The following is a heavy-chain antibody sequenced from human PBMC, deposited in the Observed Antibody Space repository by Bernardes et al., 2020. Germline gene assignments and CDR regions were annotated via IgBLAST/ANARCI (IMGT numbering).Heavy chain of an antibody. CDR3: VRDKTDGVLDFDY. J-gene: IGHJ4*02. V-gene: IGHV3-74*01. D-gene: IGHD2-21*02. CDR1: GFTFRTYW. CDR2: INPDGSFT. Sequence: SCASSGFTFRTYWMHWVQKGPGKGPVWVYRINPDGSFTIYTDSVKGRFTISRDNAKSALYLQMNSLRPEDTAIYYCVRDKTDGVLDFDYWGQGTLVTVSS.